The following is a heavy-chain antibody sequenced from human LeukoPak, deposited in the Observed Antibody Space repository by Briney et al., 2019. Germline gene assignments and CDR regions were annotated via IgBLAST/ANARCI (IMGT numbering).Heavy chain of an antibody. Sequence: GGSLRLSCAASGFTFSSYSMNWVRQAPGKGLEWVSSISSSSSYIYYADSVKGRFTISRDNAKNSLYLQMNSLRAEDTAVYYCARDWEAAAGRDAFDIWRQGTMVTVSS. J-gene: IGHJ3*02. CDR2: ISSSSSYI. D-gene: IGHD6-13*01. CDR3: ARDWEAAAGRDAFDI. CDR1: GFTFSSYS. V-gene: IGHV3-21*01.